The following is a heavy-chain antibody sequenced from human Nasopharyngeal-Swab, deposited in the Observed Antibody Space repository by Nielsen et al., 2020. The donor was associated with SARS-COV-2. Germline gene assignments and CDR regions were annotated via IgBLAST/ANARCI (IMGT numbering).Heavy chain of an antibody. V-gene: IGHV3-15*01. D-gene: IGHD5-24*01. Sequence: GESLKISCAASGFTFTDIWMSWVRQAPGKGLEWIGRIKSKVDGETTDYGAPVKGRFTISRDDSKKILYLQTSSLKSDDTGVYYCTTDLGGYNVDYWGQGVLVTVSA. CDR2: IKSKVDGETT. J-gene: IGHJ4*02. CDR3: TTDLGGYNVDY. CDR1: GFTFTDIW.